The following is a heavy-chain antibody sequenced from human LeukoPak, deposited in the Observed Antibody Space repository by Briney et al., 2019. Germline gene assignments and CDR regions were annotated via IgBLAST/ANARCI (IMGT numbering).Heavy chain of an antibody. CDR2: IYHSRST. CDR1: GYSISSGYY. D-gene: IGHD3-22*01. J-gene: IGHJ4*02. V-gene: IGHV4-38-2*02. CDR3: ARVVVVVITQWMDY. Sequence: SENLSLTCTVSGYSISSGYYWGWIRQPPGKGLEWIGSIYHSRSTYYNPSLKSRVTISVDTSKNQFSLKLSSVTAADTAVYYCARVVVVVITQWMDYWGQGTLVTVSS.